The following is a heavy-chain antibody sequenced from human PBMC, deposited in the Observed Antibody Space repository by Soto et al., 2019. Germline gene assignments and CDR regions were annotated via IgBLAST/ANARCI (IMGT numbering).Heavy chain of an antibody. V-gene: IGHV1-24*01. CDR2: LDPDNDET. CDR3: ARGGVYSYGYDDAFDI. CDR1: GYSLTELS. Sequence: ASVKVSCKVSGYSLTELSMHWVRQASGKGLEWMGGLDPDNDETIYAQKFQGRVTMTEDTSTDTAYMELSSLRSEDTAVYYCARGGVYSYGYDDAFDIWGQGTMVTVSS. J-gene: IGHJ3*02. D-gene: IGHD5-18*01.